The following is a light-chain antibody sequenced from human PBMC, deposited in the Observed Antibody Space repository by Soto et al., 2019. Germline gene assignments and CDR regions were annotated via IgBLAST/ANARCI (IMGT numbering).Light chain of an antibody. V-gene: IGLV2-11*01. CDR2: DVY. Sequence: QSVLTQPRSVSGSPAQSVTISCTGTSSDVGAYNFVSWYQQHPGKAPKLMIYDVYNRPSGVPDRFSGSKSGNTASLTISGLQPEDEADYYCCSYAGSSTRVFGTGTKLTVL. J-gene: IGLJ1*01. CDR3: CSYAGSSTRV. CDR1: SSDVGAYNF.